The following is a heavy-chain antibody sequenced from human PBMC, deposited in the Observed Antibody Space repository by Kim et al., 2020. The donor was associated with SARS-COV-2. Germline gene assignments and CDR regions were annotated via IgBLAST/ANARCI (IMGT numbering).Heavy chain of an antibody. CDR3: AKGGSVRYHYDMDV. J-gene: IGHJ6*02. V-gene: IGHV3-23*01. D-gene: IGHD3-10*02. CDR2: ISDGGGGAT. Sequence: GGSLRLSCAASGFTFSTYVMSWVRQAPGKGLEWVSVISDGGGGATFYADSVKGRFTISRDNSKNTLYLQMNSLRAEDTAVYYCAKGGSVRYHYDMDVWGQGTAVTVSS. CDR1: GFTFSTYV.